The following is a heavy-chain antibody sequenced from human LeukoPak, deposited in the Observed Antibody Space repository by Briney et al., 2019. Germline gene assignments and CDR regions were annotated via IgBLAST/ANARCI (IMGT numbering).Heavy chain of an antibody. V-gene: IGHV4-30-4*01. J-gene: IGHJ4*02. D-gene: IGHD3-10*01. CDR2: IYYSGST. CDR3: ARVEPDGSGSY. Sequence: SETLSLTCTVSGGSISSGDYYWSWIRQPPGKGLEWIGYIYYSGSTYYNPSLKSRVTISVDTSKNQFSLKLSSVTAADTAAYYCARVEPDGSGSYWGQGTLVTVSS. CDR1: GGSISSGDYY.